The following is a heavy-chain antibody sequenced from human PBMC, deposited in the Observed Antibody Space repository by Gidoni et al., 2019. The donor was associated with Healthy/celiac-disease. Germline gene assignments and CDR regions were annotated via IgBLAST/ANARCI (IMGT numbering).Heavy chain of an antibody. V-gene: IGHV4-59*01. Sequence: QVQLQESGPGLVKPSETLSLTCTVSGGSISSYYWSWIRQPPGKGLEWIGYIYYSGSTNYNPSLKSRVTISVDTSKNQFSLKLSSVTAADTAVYYCARGVIQLWTRDYYGMDVWGQGTTVTVSS. CDR2: IYYSGST. D-gene: IGHD5-18*01. J-gene: IGHJ6*02. CDR1: GGSISSYY. CDR3: ARGVIQLWTRDYYGMDV.